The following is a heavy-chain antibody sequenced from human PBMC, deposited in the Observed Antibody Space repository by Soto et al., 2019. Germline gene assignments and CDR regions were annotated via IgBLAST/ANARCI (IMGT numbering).Heavy chain of an antibody. CDR1: GFTLSSSW. J-gene: IGHJ4*02. V-gene: IGHV3-74*01. CDR3: AREVSSSWYDY. D-gene: IGHD6-13*01. CDR2: INCDGSST. Sequence: EVQLVESGGGLVQPGGSMRLSCEASGFTLSSSWRHWVGQAPGKGLVWVSRINCDGSSTSYADSVKVRFTISRDNAKNTLYLQMNSLRAEDTAVYYCAREVSSSWYDYWGQGTLVTVSS.